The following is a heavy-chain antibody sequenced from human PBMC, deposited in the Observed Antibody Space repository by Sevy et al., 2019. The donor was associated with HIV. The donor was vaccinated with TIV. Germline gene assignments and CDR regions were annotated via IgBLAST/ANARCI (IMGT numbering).Heavy chain of an antibody. CDR3: ARDQYSSGWHYDY. CDR2: ISSSGSTK. CDR1: GFTFSDYY. Sequence: GGSLRLSCAASGFTFSDYYMSWIRQAPGKGLEWVSYISSSGSTKYYADTVKGRFTISRDNAKNSLYLQMNSLRAEDTAVYYCARDQYSSGWHYDYWGQGTLVTVSS. J-gene: IGHJ4*02. D-gene: IGHD6-19*01. V-gene: IGHV3-11*01.